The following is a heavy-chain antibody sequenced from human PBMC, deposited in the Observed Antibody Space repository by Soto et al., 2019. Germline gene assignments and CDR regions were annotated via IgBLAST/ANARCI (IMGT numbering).Heavy chain of an antibody. Sequence: SVKVSCKASGGTFSSYAISWVRQAPRQGLEWMGGIIPIFGTANYAQKLQGRVTITADESTSTAYMELSSLRSEDTAVYYCARAVDHEKYYFDYWGQGTLVTVSS. CDR2: IIPIFGTA. D-gene: IGHD5-12*01. V-gene: IGHV1-69*13. J-gene: IGHJ4*02. CDR1: GGTFSSYA. CDR3: ARAVDHEKYYFDY.